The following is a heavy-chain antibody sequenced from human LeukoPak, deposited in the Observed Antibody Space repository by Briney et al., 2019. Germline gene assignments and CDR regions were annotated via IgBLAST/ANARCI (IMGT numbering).Heavy chain of an antibody. CDR3: AREPRGYSSNDAFDI. CDR2: INPSGGST. D-gene: IGHD5-18*01. V-gene: IGHV1-46*01. J-gene: IGHJ3*02. CDR1: GYTFTSYY. Sequence: ASVKVSCKASGYTFTSYYIHWVRQAPGQGLEWMGMINPSGGSTSYAQKFQGRVTMARDTSTSTVYMELSSLRSEDTAAYYCAREPRGYSSNDAFDIWGQGTMVTVSS.